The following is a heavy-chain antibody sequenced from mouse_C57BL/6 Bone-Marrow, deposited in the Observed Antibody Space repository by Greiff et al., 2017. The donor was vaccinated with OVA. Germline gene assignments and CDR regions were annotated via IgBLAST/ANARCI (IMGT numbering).Heavy chain of an antibody. V-gene: IGHV5-16*01. CDR1: GFTFSDYY. CDR3: SSEVSLSMRLRRGYYFDY. Sequence: DVMLVESEGGLVQPGSSMKLSCTASGFTFSDYYMAWVRQVPEKGLEWVANINYDGSSTYYLDSLKSRFIISRDNAKNILYLQMSSLKSSDPATYYCSSEVSLSMRLRRGYYFDYWGQGTTLTVSS. CDR2: INYDGSST. D-gene: IGHD2-4*01. J-gene: IGHJ2*01.